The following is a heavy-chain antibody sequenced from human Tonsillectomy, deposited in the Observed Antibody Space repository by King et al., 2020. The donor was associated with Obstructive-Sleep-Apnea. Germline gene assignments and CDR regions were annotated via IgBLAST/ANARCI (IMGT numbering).Heavy chain of an antibody. CDR1: GGSISSYY. Sequence: QLQESGPGLVKPSETLSLTCTVSGGSISSYYWSWIRQPPGKGLEWIGYVYYSGSTNYNPSLKSRVTISVDTSKKQFSLKLSSVTAADTAVYYCAISVDTAMVFDYWGQGTLVTASS. CDR3: AISVDTAMVFDY. J-gene: IGHJ4*02. V-gene: IGHV4-59*08. D-gene: IGHD5-18*01. CDR2: VYYSGST.